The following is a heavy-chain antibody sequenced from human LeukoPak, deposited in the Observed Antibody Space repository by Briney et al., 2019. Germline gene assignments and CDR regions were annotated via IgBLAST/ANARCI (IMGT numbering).Heavy chain of an antibody. CDR2: ISGSGGAT. D-gene: IGHD6-13*01. CDR1: GFTFNTYG. V-gene: IGHV3-23*01. J-gene: IGHJ4*02. Sequence: GGSLRLSCAASGFTFNTYGMSWVRQAPGKGLEWVSGISGSGGATYYADSVKGRFTISRDNAKNSLYLQMNSLRAEDTAVYYCAGDSSSWYNPDYWGQGTLVTVSS. CDR3: AGDSSSWYNPDY.